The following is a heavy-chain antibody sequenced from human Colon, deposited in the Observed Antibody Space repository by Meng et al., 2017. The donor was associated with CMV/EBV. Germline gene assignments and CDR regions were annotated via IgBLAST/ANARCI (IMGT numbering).Heavy chain of an antibody. J-gene: IGHJ6*02. CDR1: GFTFSSYA. D-gene: IGHD3-22*01. V-gene: IGHV3-23*01. CDR2: ISDTGDST. Sequence: GESLKISCAASGFTFSSYAMTWVRQAPGKGLEWVSVISDTGDSTIYADSVKGRFTISRDNSKNTLYLQMNSLRAEDTAVYYCAKDWENYDSSSQWRGDGMDVWGQGTTVTVSS. CDR3: AKDWENYDSSSQWRGDGMDV.